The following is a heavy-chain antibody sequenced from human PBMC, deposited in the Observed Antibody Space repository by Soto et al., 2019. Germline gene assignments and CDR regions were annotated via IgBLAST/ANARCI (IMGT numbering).Heavy chain of an antibody. Sequence: PGGSLRLSCAASGLTFSSYGRHWFRQAPGKGLEWVAVISYDGSKKYYADSVKGRFTISRDNSKNTLYLQMNSLRAEDTAVYYCAKISTTYYDYVWGSYRHGVVDYWGQGTLVTVSS. CDR1: GLTFSSYG. V-gene: IGHV3-30*18. D-gene: IGHD3-16*02. CDR3: AKISTTYYDYVWGSYRHGVVDY. CDR2: ISYDGSKK. J-gene: IGHJ4*02.